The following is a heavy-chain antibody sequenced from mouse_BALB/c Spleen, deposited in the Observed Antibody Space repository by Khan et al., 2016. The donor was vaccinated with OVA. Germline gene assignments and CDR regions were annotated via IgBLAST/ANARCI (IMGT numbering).Heavy chain of an antibody. CDR3: AREGAYYKHDGWFAY. V-gene: IGHV1-4*01. Sequence: VQLQQSGAELARPGASVKMSCKASGYTFTSYTMHWVKQRPGQGLEWIGYINPSSGYTNYNQKFKDKATLTADKSSSTAYMQLSSLTSEDSAIYYCAREGAYYKHDGWFAYWGQGTLVTVSA. D-gene: IGHD2-14*01. J-gene: IGHJ3*01. CDR2: INPSSGYT. CDR1: GYTFTSYT.